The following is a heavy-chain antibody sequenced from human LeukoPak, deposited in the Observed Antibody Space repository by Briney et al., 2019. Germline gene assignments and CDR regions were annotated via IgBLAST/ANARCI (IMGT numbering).Heavy chain of an antibody. J-gene: IGHJ4*02. D-gene: IGHD1-26*01. Sequence: GGSLRLSCAASGFTFSSYEMNWVRQAPGKGLEWVSYISSSGSTIYYADSVKGRFTISRDNAKNSLFLQVSSLRAEDTAVYYCVTEVSGSFPTWGQGTLATVSS. V-gene: IGHV3-48*03. CDR1: GFTFSSYE. CDR2: ISSSGSTI. CDR3: VTEVSGSFPT.